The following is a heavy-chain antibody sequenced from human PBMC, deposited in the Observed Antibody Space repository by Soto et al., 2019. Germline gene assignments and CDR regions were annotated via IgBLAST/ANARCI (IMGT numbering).Heavy chain of an antibody. CDR3: ARDPSDLWEPDQYFQH. V-gene: IGHV3-7*01. Sequence: GASLKISCAASGFNFSSSWMSWVRHVPGKGLEWVANIKQDGSEKHYVDSVQGRFTISRDNAKSSLCLQMNSLRAEDTAVYHCARDPSDLWEPDQYFQHWGQGTLVTV. D-gene: IGHD1-26*01. CDR1: GFNFSSSW. J-gene: IGHJ1*01. CDR2: IKQDGSEK.